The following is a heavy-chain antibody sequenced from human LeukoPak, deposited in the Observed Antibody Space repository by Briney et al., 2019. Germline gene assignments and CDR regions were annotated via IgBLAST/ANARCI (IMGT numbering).Heavy chain of an antibody. D-gene: IGHD3-22*01. CDR3: ARDDSNGIDY. J-gene: IGHJ4*02. V-gene: IGHV3-74*01. CDR2: ISSDGATT. CDR1: GFSFSNYY. Sequence: GGSLRLSCAASGFSFSNYYMLWVRQAPGVGLVSVSRISSDGATTIYADSVKGRFTTSRDNAKNTLYLQMNSLRAEDTAVYYCARDDSNGIDYWGQGTLVTVGS.